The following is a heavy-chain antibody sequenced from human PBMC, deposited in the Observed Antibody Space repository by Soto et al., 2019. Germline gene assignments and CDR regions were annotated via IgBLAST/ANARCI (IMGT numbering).Heavy chain of an antibody. Sequence: QVQLVQSGAEVKKPGASMKVSCKASGFTFTSYGIRWVRQAPGQGLEWMGWVSAYNGNTHYAQKLQGRVTMTTDTSTTTAYMELRSLRPDDTAVYYCSRGGSSWQPHEDYWGQGTLVTFSS. CDR1: GFTFTSYG. J-gene: IGHJ4*02. CDR2: VSAYNGNT. D-gene: IGHD6-13*01. CDR3: SRGGSSWQPHEDY. V-gene: IGHV1-18*01.